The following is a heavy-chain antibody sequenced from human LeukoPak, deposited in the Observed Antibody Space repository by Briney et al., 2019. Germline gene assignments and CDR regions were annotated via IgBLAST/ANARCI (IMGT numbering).Heavy chain of an antibody. J-gene: IGHJ4*02. Sequence: GASVKVSCKSSGYTFINYGISWVRQAPGQGLEWMGWISAYNGNTNYAQRLQGRVTMTADTSTSTAYMELRSLRSDDTAVYYCARDLWGSFDSSNHWGQGTLVTVSS. D-gene: IGHD3-22*01. CDR2: ISAYNGNT. CDR3: ARDLWGSFDSSNH. CDR1: GYTFINYG. V-gene: IGHV1-18*01.